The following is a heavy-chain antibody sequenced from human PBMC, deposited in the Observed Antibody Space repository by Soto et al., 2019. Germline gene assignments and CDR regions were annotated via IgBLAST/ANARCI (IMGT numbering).Heavy chain of an antibody. V-gene: IGHV5-51*01. Sequence: TGESLKISCKGSGYSFTSYWIGWVRQMPGKGLEWMGIIYPGDSDTRYSPSFQGQVTISADKSISTAYLQWSSLRGEDTAVYYCARDHEYTSGWSHGMDVWGQGTTVTVSS. CDR3: ARDHEYTSGWSHGMDV. CDR2: IYPGDSDT. D-gene: IGHD6-19*01. CDR1: GYSFTSYW. J-gene: IGHJ6*02.